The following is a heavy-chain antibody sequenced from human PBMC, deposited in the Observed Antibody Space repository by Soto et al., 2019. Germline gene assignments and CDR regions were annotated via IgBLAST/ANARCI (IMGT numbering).Heavy chain of an antibody. D-gene: IGHD3-16*01. CDR2: IYYSGST. CDR3: AGQTILGDDS. V-gene: IGHV4-59*08. Sequence: QVQLQESGPGLVKPSETLSLTCTVSGGSISSYYWSWIRQPPGKGLEWIGYIYYSGSTNYNPSLRSRVTVSVDTSKNQFSLKLSSVTAADTAVYYCAGQTILGDDSWGQGTLVTVSS. CDR1: GGSISSYY. J-gene: IGHJ4*02.